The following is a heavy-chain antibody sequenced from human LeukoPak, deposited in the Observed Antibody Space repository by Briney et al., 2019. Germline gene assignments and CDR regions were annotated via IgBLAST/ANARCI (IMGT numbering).Heavy chain of an antibody. Sequence: GGSLILSCAASGFTFNGYWMAWVRQAPGKGLEWVASIKQDGSEKYYVDSVKGRFTISRDNAKNSLYLQMNSLRAEDTAVYYCARRSYGSWGYWGQGTLVTVSS. CDR1: GFTFNGYW. CDR3: ARRSYGSWGY. CDR2: IKQDGSEK. V-gene: IGHV3-7*01. D-gene: IGHD3-16*02. J-gene: IGHJ4*02.